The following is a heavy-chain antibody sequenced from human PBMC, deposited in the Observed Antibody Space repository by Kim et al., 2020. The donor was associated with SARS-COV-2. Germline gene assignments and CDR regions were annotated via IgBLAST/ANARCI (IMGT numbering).Heavy chain of an antibody. CDR2: IRSKAYGGTT. V-gene: IGHV3-49*04. J-gene: IGHJ4*02. Sequence: GGSLRLSCTASGFTFGDYAMSWVRQAPGKGLEWVGFIRSKAYGGTTEYAASVKGRFTISRDDSKSIAYLQMNSLKTEDTAVYYCTREGDYYGSGSYYGYWGQGTLVTVSS. CDR1: GFTFGDYA. CDR3: TREGDYYGSGSYYGY. D-gene: IGHD3-10*01.